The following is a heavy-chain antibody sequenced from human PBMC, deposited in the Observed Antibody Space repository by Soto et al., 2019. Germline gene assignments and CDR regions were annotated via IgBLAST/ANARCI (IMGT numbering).Heavy chain of an antibody. D-gene: IGHD3-10*01. CDR1: GFTFISYS. Sequence: KPGGSLRLSCAASGFTFISYSMNWVRQAPGKGLEWVSSISSSSSYIYYADSVKGRFTISRDNAKNSLYLQMNSLRAEDTAVYYCARDASWTMVRGYYYYYGMDVWGQGTTVTVSS. CDR3: ARDASWTMVRGYYYYYGMDV. J-gene: IGHJ6*02. CDR2: ISSSSSYI. V-gene: IGHV3-21*01.